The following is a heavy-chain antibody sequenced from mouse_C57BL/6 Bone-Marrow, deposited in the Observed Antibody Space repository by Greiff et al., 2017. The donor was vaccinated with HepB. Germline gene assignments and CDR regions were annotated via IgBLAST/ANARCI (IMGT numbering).Heavy chain of an antibody. CDR2: IDPEDGDA. V-gene: IGHV14-1*01. Sequence: EVQLQQSGAELVRPGASVKLSCTASGFNIKDYYMHWVKQRPEQGLEWIGRIDPEDGDAEYAPKFQGKATMTADTSSNTAYLQLSSLTSEDTAVYYCTTLDYYGSSYWYFDVWGTGTTVTVSS. J-gene: IGHJ1*03. D-gene: IGHD1-1*01. CDR3: TTLDYYGSSYWYFDV. CDR1: GFNIKDYY.